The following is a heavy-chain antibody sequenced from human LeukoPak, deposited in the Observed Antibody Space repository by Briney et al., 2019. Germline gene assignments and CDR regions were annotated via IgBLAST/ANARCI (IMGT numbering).Heavy chain of an antibody. D-gene: IGHD6-19*01. J-gene: IGHJ4*02. CDR1: GFTFSSYE. Sequence: GGSLRLSCAASGFTFSSYEMNWVRQAPGKGLEWVSAINDSGDSTYYADSVKGRFTVSRDNSKNTLYLQMNGLRAEDTAVYYCAKAAGGLVYWGQGTLVIISS. CDR3: AKAAGGLVY. CDR2: INDSGDST. V-gene: IGHV3-23*01.